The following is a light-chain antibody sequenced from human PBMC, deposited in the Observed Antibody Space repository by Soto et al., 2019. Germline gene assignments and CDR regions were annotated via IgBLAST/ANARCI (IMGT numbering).Light chain of an antibody. Sequence: ETVLTQSPGTLSLSPGERATLSCRASQSVSSSYLAWYQQKPGQAPRLLIYAASSRATGIPDKFSGSGSGTDFTLTISRLEPEDFAVYYCQQCGSSPLTFGGGTKVEIK. V-gene: IGKV3-20*01. CDR2: AAS. CDR1: QSVSSSY. J-gene: IGKJ4*01. CDR3: QQCGSSPLT.